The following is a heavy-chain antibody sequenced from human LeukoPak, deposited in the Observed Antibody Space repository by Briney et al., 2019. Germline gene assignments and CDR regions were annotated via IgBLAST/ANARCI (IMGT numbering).Heavy chain of an antibody. D-gene: IGHD2-8*02. V-gene: IGHV3-7*05. CDR2: IKEDGSEK. Sequence: GGSLRLSCAASGFTFSNYWMSWVRQAPGKGLEWVANIKEDGSEKDYVDSVKGRLTISRDNAKKSVYLQMNSLRAEDTAVYYCVRDWLTGGPLGRAMDVWGQGTTVTVSS. J-gene: IGHJ6*02. CDR3: VRDWLTGGPLGRAMDV. CDR1: GFTFSNYW.